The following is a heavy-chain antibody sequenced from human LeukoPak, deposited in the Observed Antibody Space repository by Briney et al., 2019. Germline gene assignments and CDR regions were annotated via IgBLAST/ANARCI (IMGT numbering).Heavy chain of an antibody. CDR1: GDRFNNYW. CDR2: FYPGDSDT. V-gene: IGHV5-51*01. J-gene: IGHJ4*02. CDR3: ARQSTKSFDF. Sequence: GESLKISFQGSGDRFNNYWIAWGRPLPGKGLEWMGNFYPGDSDTRYSPSFQGQVTMSVDKSISTAYVQWSSLKASDTAIYYCARQSTKSFDFWGQGTLVTVSS.